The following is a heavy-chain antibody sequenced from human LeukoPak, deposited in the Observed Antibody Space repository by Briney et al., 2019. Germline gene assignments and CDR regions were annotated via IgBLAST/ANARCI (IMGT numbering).Heavy chain of an antibody. CDR2: IKSKANSYAT. CDR3: TRPRGVYYYYMDV. Sequence: GGSLRLSSAASGFTFSGSAMHWVRPASGKGLEWVGRIKSKANSYATAYAASVKGTLTISTDDSKNTAYLQMNSLKTEDTAVYYCTRPRGVYYYYMDVWGKGTTVTVSS. J-gene: IGHJ6*03. CDR1: GFTFSGSA. D-gene: IGHD6-13*01. V-gene: IGHV3-73*01.